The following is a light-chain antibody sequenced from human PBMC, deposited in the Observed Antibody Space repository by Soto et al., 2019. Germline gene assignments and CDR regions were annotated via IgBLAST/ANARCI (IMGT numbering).Light chain of an antibody. Sequence: QSVLTQPASVSGSPGQSITISCTGTSSDVGTYNLVSWHQHHPGKAPKLLIFSNSQRPSGVPDRFSGAKSGTSASLAISGLQSEDEANYYCATWDDGLSAYVFGTGTKLTVL. V-gene: IGLV2-14*02. CDR1: SSDVGTYNL. J-gene: IGLJ1*01. CDR3: ATWDDGLSAYV. CDR2: SNS.